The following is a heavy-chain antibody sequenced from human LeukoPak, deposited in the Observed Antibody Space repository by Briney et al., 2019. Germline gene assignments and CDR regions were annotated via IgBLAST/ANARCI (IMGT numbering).Heavy chain of an antibody. CDR2: IYYSGST. J-gene: IGHJ4*02. Sequence: SETLSLTCTVSGGSISNYYWSWIRQPPGKGLEWIGYIYYSGSTNYNPSLKSRVTISVDTSKNQFSLKLSSVTAADTAVYYCAINYYDSHRFDYWGQGTLVTVSS. D-gene: IGHD3-22*01. CDR1: GGSISNYY. CDR3: AINYYDSHRFDY. V-gene: IGHV4-59*01.